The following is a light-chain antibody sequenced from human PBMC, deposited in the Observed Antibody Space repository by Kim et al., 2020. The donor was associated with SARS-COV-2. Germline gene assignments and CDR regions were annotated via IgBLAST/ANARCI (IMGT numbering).Light chain of an antibody. V-gene: IGKV3-15*01. Sequence: SDSPWKSVPLPCRASQCVNIDLAWYQQKPGQAPGLLIYGASTRATDIPARFTGSVSGTEFTLTISSLQSEDFGVYFCQQYKNWPLTFGGGTKVDI. CDR3: QQYKNWPLT. J-gene: IGKJ4*01. CDR2: GAS. CDR1: QCVNID.